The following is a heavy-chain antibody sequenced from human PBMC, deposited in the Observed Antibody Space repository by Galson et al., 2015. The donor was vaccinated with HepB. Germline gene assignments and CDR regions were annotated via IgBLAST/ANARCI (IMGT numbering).Heavy chain of an antibody. CDR1: GLSFSRYN. D-gene: IGHD3-3*01. Sequence: SLRLSCAASGLSFSRYNMNWVRQAPGTGPQWVSYISDNSRRTYYADSVQGRFIISRDNARNSLYLQMTSLRAEDTAVYYCARDHGYDFWSGYFMDYFDYWGQGALVTVSS. CDR3: ARDHGYDFWSGYFMDYFDY. V-gene: IGHV3-48*01. J-gene: IGHJ4*02. CDR2: ISDNSRRT.